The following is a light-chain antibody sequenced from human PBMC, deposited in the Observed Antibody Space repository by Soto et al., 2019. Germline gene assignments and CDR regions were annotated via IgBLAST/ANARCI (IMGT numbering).Light chain of an antibody. CDR1: SSDVGGYNY. CDR2: DVS. CDR3: SSYTSSSILYV. Sequence: QSALTQPASVSGSPGQSLTISCIGTSSDVGGYNYVSWYQHHPGKAPKLMIYDVSNRPSGVSNRFSGSKSGNTASLTISGLQAEDEADYYCSSYTSSSILYVFGTGTKLTVL. J-gene: IGLJ1*01. V-gene: IGLV2-14*03.